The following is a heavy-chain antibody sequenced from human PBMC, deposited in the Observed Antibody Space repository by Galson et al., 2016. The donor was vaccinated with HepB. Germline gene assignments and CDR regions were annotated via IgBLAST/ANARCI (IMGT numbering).Heavy chain of an antibody. D-gene: IGHD6-13*01. J-gene: IGHJ5*02. CDR3: ARDRGIAAGGWFAP. CDR1: GFVFSNYY. V-gene: IGHV3-21*01. Sequence: SLRLSCAASGFVFSNYYMHWVCQAPGKGLEWVSSISSSSKYIYYADSVKGRFTISRANANNSLFLQMNSLRADDTAVYFCARDRGIAAGGWFAPWGQGTQVTVSS. CDR2: ISSSSKYI.